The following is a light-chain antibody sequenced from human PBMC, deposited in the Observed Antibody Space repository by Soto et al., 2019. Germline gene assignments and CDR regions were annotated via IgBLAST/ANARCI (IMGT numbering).Light chain of an antibody. Sequence: QPVLTQPPSASGTPGQRVTISCSGSSSNIGSNTVNWYQQLPGTAPKLLIYSNNQRPSGVPDRFSGSKSGTSASLAISGLHSEDEADYYCAAWDDSLNGHFVFGTGTKLTVL. J-gene: IGLJ1*01. V-gene: IGLV1-44*01. CDR2: SNN. CDR1: SSNIGSNT. CDR3: AAWDDSLNGHFV.